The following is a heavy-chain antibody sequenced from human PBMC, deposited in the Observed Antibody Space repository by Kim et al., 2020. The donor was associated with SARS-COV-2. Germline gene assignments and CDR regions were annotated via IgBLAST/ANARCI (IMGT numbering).Heavy chain of an antibody. CDR1: GFTFSSYA. CDR2: ISYDGSNK. D-gene: IGHD4-17*01. J-gene: IGHJ2*01. CDR3: AREVGRIRKGPAAGPYGDYVLRARYFDL. Sequence: GGSLRLSCAVSGFTFSSYAMHWVRQAPGKGLEWVAVISYDGSNKYYADSVKGRFTISRDNSKNTLYLQMNSLRAEDTAVYYCAREVGRIRKGPAAGPYGDYVLRARYFDLWGRGTLVTVSS. V-gene: IGHV3-30*04.